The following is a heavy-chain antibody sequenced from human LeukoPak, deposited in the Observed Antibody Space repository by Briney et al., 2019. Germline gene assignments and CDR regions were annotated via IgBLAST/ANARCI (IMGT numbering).Heavy chain of an antibody. V-gene: IGHV4-31*03. D-gene: IGHD3-22*01. CDR3: ARDLHDSSGYYPGSWFDP. CDR1: GGSISSGGYY. J-gene: IGHJ5*02. Sequence: PSETLSLTCTVSGGSISSGGYYWSWIRQRPGKGLEWIGYIYYSGSTYYNPSLKSRVTISVDTSKNQFSLKLSSVTAADTAVYYCARDLHDSSGYYPGSWFDPWGQGTLVTVSS. CDR2: IYYSGST.